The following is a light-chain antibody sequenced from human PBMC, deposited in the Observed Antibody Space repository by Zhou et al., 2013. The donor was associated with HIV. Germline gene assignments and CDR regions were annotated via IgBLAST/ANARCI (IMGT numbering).Light chain of an antibody. CDR1: QNISSW. V-gene: IGKV1-5*03. CDR2: QAS. Sequence: DIQMTQSPSTLSTSVGDRVTVTCRASQNISSWLAWYQQKPGKPPKLLIYQASTLQNDVPSRFSGSGSGTEFTLTITSLQPEDFAAYHCQQSYSIPYTFGQGTKLEI. J-gene: IGKJ2*01. CDR3: QQSYSIPYT.